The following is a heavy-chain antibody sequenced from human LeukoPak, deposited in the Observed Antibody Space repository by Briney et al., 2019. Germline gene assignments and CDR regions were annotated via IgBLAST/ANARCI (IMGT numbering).Heavy chain of an antibody. J-gene: IGHJ4*02. V-gene: IGHV3-66*04. CDR2: IYSGGST. Sequence: GGSLRLSCAASGFTVSSNYMSWVRQAPGKGLEWVSVIYSGGSTYYADSVKGRFTISRDNSKNTLYLQMNSLRAEDTAVYYCARHNGGWPFDYWGQGTLVTVSS. CDR1: GFTVSSNY. CDR3: ARHNGGWPFDY. D-gene: IGHD6-19*01.